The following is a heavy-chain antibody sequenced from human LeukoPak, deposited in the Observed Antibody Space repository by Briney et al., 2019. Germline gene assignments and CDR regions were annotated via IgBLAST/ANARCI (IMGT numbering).Heavy chain of an antibody. CDR3: ARDWIAAAPYYYYMDV. CDR1: GFTVSSNY. V-gene: IGHV3-66*01. Sequence: GGSLRLSCAASGFTVSSNYMSWVRQAPGKGLEWVSVIYSGGSTYYADSVKGRFTISRDNSKNTLYLQMNSLRAEDTAVYYCARDWIAAAPYYYYMDVWGKGTTVTISS. CDR2: IYSGGST. D-gene: IGHD6-25*01. J-gene: IGHJ6*03.